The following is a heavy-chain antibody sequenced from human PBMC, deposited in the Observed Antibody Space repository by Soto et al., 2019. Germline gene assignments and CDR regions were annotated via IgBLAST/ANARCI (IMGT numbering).Heavy chain of an antibody. D-gene: IGHD1-26*01. CDR3: GRDPYSGARYYLDL. CDR2: KGFFVSGGNE. V-gene: IGHV3-33*01. CDR1: GFTFSNYG. J-gene: IGHJ4*02. Sequence: GGSLRLSCATSGFTFSNYGIHLVLQAPGKGLERVAVKGFFVSGGNEYYADSVEGRFAISRDDSKQTAYLEMKSLRAEDTAVYYCGRDPYSGARYYLDLWGQGTQVTVSS.